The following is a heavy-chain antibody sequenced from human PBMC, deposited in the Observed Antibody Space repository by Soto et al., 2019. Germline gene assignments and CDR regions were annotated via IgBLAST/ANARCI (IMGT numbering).Heavy chain of an antibody. CDR1: GFTFSSYA. CDR2: ISGSGGST. CDR3: AKDPYSGYVGAPYFDY. V-gene: IGHV3-23*01. J-gene: IGHJ4*02. D-gene: IGHD5-12*01. Sequence: EVQLLESGGGLVQPGGSLRLSCAASGFTFSSYAMSWVRQAPGKGLEWVSAISGSGGSTYYADSVKGRFTISRDNSKNTLYLQMNSLRAEDTAVYYCAKDPYSGYVGAPYFDYWGQGTLVTVSS.